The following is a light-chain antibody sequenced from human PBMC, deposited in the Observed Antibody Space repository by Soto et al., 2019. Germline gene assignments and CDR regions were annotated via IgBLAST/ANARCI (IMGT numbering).Light chain of an antibody. J-gene: IGLJ2*01. V-gene: IGLV1-40*01. CDR1: SSNIGAGYD. CDR2: GNS. Sequence: QAVVTQSPSVSGAPGQRVTISCTGSSSNIGAGYDVHWYQQFPGTAPKLLIYGNSDRPSGVPDRFSGSKSGTSASLAITGLQAEDEADYYCQSYDDSLSGVVFGGGTQLTVL. CDR3: QSYDDSLSGVV.